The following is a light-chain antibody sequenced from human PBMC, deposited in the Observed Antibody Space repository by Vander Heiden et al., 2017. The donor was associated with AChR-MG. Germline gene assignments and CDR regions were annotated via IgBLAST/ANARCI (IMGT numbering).Light chain of an antibody. CDR2: AAS. CDR3: QQYRTYPLT. V-gene: IGKV1D-16*01. Sequence: DIQMTQSTSSLSASVGDRVTLTCRASEDIKTWLAWYQQKPGKAPKSLISAASTLQPGVPSRFSGGGSMTSFTLTITGLQPEDFATYFCQQYRTYPLTFGGGTKVEIK. CDR1: EDIKTW. J-gene: IGKJ4*01.